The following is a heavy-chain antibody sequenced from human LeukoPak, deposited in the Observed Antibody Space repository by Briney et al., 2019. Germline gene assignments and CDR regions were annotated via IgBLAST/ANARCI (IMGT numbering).Heavy chain of an antibody. D-gene: IGHD3-22*01. Sequence: ASVKVSCKASGYTFTGYYMHWVRQAPGQGLEWMGWINPNSGGTNYAQKFQGRVTMARDTSISTAYMELSRLRSDDTAVYYCAREDSSVLDPLDYWGQGTLVTVSS. J-gene: IGHJ4*02. CDR2: INPNSGGT. CDR1: GYTFTGYY. CDR3: AREDSSVLDPLDY. V-gene: IGHV1-2*02.